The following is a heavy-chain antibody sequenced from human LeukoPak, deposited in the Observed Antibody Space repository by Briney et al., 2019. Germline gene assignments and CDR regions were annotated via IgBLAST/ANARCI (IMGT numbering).Heavy chain of an antibody. Sequence: GGSLRLSCVASGFTFSSYGMHWVRQAPGKGLEWVAFIRYDGSNKYYADSVKGRFTISRDNSKNTLYLQMNSLRAEDTAVYYCARPEEEYSSGWYAYWGQGTLVTVSS. D-gene: IGHD6-19*01. CDR1: GFTFSSYG. V-gene: IGHV3-30*02. CDR3: ARPEEEYSSGWYAY. J-gene: IGHJ4*02. CDR2: IRYDGSNK.